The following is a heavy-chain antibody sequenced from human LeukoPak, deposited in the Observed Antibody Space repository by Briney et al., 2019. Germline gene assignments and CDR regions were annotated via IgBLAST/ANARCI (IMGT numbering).Heavy chain of an antibody. Sequence: PGGSLRLSCAAAAVTFSTYWMNCCRHAPGEGLVWVSRSNSDGSSTSYADSVKGRFTISRDNAKNTVYLQMNSLRAEDTAVYYCATSRTFDYWGQGTLVTVSS. J-gene: IGHJ4*02. V-gene: IGHV3-74*01. CDR2: SNSDGSST. CDR3: ATSRTFDY. D-gene: IGHD2-8*01. CDR1: AVTFSTYW.